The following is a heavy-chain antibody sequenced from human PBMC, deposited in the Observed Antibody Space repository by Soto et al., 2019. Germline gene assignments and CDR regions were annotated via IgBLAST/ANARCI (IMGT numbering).Heavy chain of an antibody. Sequence: SETLSLTCTVSGGSISSYYWSWIRQPPGKGLEWIGYIYYSGSTNYNPSLKSRVTISVDTSKDQFSLKLSSVTAADTAVYYCARDHRRGYSYGYLDYWGQGTLVTVSS. V-gene: IGHV4-59*01. D-gene: IGHD5-18*01. CDR1: GGSISSYY. CDR3: ARDHRRGYSYGYLDY. CDR2: IYYSGST. J-gene: IGHJ4*02.